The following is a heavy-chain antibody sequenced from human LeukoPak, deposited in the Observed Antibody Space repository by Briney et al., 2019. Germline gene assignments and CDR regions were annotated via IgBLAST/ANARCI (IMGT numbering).Heavy chain of an antibody. Sequence: ASVKVSCKASGYTFTGYYMHWVRQAPGQGLEWMGWINPNSGGTNYAQKFQGRVTMTEDTSTDTAYMELSSLRSEDTAVYYCATDLCSSTSCRGNYYYYMDVWGKGTTVTVSS. V-gene: IGHV1-2*02. CDR2: INPNSGGT. CDR3: ATDLCSSTSCRGNYYYYMDV. J-gene: IGHJ6*03. CDR1: GYTFTGYY. D-gene: IGHD2-2*01.